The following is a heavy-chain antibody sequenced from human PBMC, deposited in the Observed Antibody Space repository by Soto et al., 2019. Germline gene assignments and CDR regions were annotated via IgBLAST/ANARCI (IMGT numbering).Heavy chain of an antibody. CDR2: IWCDGGNK. CDR1: GFTFSNYG. J-gene: IGHJ4*02. Sequence: QVQLVESGGGVVQPGKSLRLSCAGSGFTFSNYGLHWVRQAPCKGLEWVAVIWCDGGNKYYAHSVKGRFTISRDNSKNTVFLQINSLRAEDTAVYYCARSYDCSGYDFDYWGQGTRVTVSS. D-gene: IGHD3-22*01. CDR3: ARSYDCSGYDFDY. V-gene: IGHV3-33*01.